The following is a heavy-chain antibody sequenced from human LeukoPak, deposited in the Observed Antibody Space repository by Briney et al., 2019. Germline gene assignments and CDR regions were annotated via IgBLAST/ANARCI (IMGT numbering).Heavy chain of an antibody. Sequence: PGGSLRLSCAASGFTFSDYYMSWIRQAPGKGLEWASYISSSGSTIYYADSVKGRFTISRDNAKNSLYLQMNSLRAVDTAVYYCARSRIAVTGSYYFDYWGQGTLVTVSS. D-gene: IGHD6-19*01. J-gene: IGHJ4*02. CDR2: ISSSGSTI. V-gene: IGHV3-11*01. CDR1: GFTFSDYY. CDR3: ARSRIAVTGSYYFDY.